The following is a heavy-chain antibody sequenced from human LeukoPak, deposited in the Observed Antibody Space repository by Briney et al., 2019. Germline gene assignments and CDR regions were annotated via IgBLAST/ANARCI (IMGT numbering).Heavy chain of an antibody. CDR3: ARELMTTATGDY. Sequence: SETLSLTCAVYGVSFSGYYWSWIRQPPGKGLEWIGEINHSGSTNYNPSLKSRVTISVDTSKNQFSLKLSSVTAADTAVYYCARELMTTATGDYWGQGTLVTVSS. CDR2: INHSGST. CDR1: GVSFSGYY. J-gene: IGHJ4*02. V-gene: IGHV4-34*01. D-gene: IGHD4-17*01.